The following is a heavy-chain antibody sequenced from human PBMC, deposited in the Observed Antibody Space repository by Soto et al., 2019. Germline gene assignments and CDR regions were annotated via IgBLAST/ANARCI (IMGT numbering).Heavy chain of an antibody. D-gene: IGHD4-17*01. CDR2: IIPIFGTA. V-gene: IGHV1-69*13. CDR3: ATNLINQKKYGDYLRSDY. Sequence: GASVKVSCKASGGTFSSYAISWVRQAPGQGLEWMGGIIPIFGTANYAQKFQGRVTITADESTSTAYMELSSLRSEDTAVYYCATNLINQKKYGDYLRSDYWGQGTLVTVSS. CDR1: GGTFSSYA. J-gene: IGHJ4*02.